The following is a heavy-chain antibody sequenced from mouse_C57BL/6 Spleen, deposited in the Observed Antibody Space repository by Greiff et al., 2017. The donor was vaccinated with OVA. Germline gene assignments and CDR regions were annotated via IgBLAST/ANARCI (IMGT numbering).Heavy chain of an antibody. V-gene: IGHV5-17*01. CDR1: GFTFSDYG. CDR3: ARGYYQYYFDY. J-gene: IGHJ2*01. D-gene: IGHD2-1*01. CDR2: ISSGSSTI. Sequence: EVKLMESGGGLVKPGGSLKLSCAASGFTFSDYGMHWVRQAPEKGLEWVAYISSGSSTIYYADTVKGRFTISRDNAKNTLFLQMTSLRSEDTAMYYCARGYYQYYFDYWGQGTTLTVSS.